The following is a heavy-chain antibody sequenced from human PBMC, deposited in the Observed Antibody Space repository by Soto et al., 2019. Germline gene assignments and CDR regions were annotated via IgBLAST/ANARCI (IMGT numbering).Heavy chain of an antibody. Sequence: QLQLQESGPGLVKPSETLSLTCTVSGGSISSSSYYWGWIRQPPGKGLEWIGSIYYSGHTYYNPSLKSPVTMSVGTSTNHFSLRLSSVTAADTAVYYCASRPSSGYYSAGYFDYWGQGTLVTVSS. CDR3: ASRPSSGYYSAGYFDY. CDR1: GGSISSSSYY. J-gene: IGHJ4*02. CDR2: IYYSGHT. V-gene: IGHV4-39*02. D-gene: IGHD3-22*01.